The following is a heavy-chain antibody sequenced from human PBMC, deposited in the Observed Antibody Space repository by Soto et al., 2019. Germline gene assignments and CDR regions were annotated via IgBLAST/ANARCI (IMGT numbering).Heavy chain of an antibody. Sequence: SGKVSCKASGGTFSSYAIRWVRQAPGQGLEWMGGIIPIFGTANYAQKFQGRVTITADKSTSTAYMELSSLRSEDTAVYYCARDHHYCSGGSCYLGTIYYYYYYGMDVWGQGTTVTVS. CDR2: IIPIFGTA. D-gene: IGHD2-15*01. J-gene: IGHJ6*02. V-gene: IGHV1-69*06. CDR1: GGTFSSYA. CDR3: ARDHHYCSGGSCYLGTIYYYYYYGMDV.